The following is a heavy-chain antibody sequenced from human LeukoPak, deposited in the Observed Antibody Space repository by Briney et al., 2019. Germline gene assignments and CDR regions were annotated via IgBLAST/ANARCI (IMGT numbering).Heavy chain of an antibody. CDR2: IYYSGST. J-gene: IGHJ4*02. Sequence: SETLSLTCTVSGGSISSYYWSWIRQPPGKGLEWIGYIYYSGSTNYNPSLKSRVTISVDTSKNQFSLKLSSVTAADTAVYYCASLARDILTGYLVGYWGQGTLVTVSS. CDR3: ASLARDILTGYLVGY. D-gene: IGHD3-9*01. CDR1: GGSISSYY. V-gene: IGHV4-59*01.